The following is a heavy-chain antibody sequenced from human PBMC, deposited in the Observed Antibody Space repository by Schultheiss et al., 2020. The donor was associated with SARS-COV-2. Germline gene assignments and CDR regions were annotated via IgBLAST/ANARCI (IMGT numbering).Heavy chain of an antibody. CDR1: GFTFSSYW. CDR3: AKDLRIAVAGSFDY. J-gene: IGHJ4*02. V-gene: IGHV3-53*01. D-gene: IGHD6-19*01. Sequence: GGSLRLSCAASGFTFSSYWMHWVRQAPGKGLVWVSVIYSGGSTYYADSVKGRFTISRDNSKNTLYLQMNSLRAEDTAVYYCAKDLRIAVAGSFDYWGQGTLVTVSS. CDR2: IYSGGST.